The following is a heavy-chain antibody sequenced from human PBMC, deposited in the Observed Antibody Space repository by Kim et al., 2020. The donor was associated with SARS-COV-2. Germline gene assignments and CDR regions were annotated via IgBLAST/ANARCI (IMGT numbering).Heavy chain of an antibody. D-gene: IGHD3-10*01. CDR1: GFTFSSYW. CDR2: MNQDGSHT. V-gene: IGHV3-7*01. CDR3: TRGGRGEH. J-gene: IGHJ4*02. Sequence: GGSLRLSCAASGFTFSSYWMSWVRQAPGKGLEWVANMNQDGSHTFYVDSLKGRFTISRDNTKNSLLLQMNSLRAEDTAMYYCTRGGRGEHWGQGTLVTVS.